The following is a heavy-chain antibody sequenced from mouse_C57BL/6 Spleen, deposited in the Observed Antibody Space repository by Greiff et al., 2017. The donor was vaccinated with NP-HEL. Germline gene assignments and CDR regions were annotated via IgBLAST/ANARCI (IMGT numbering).Heavy chain of an antibody. CDR3: ARPYYYGAMDY. J-gene: IGHJ4*01. D-gene: IGHD1-1*01. CDR2: ISSGSSTI. CDR1: GFTFSDYG. V-gene: IGHV5-17*01. Sequence: EVKLVESGGGLVKPGGSLKLSCAASGFTFSDYGMHWVRQAPEKGLEWVAYISSGSSTIYYADTVKGRSTISRDNAKNTLFLQMTSLRSEDAAMYYCARPYYYGAMDYWGQGTSVTVSS.